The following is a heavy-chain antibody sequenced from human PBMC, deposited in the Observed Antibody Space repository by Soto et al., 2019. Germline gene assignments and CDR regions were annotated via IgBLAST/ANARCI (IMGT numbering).Heavy chain of an antibody. Sequence: SETLSLTCTVSGDSISSVSYWGWIRQPPGEGPEWIASIYHGGTTFYNPSLKSRISISVDTSKNQFSLRLTSVTAADTATYYCARVHVMVVDGSTFDXWGPGTLVTVSX. CDR2: IYHGGTT. CDR3: ARVHVMVVDGSTFDX. CDR1: GDSISSVSY. J-gene: IGHJ4*03. D-gene: IGHD3-10*01. V-gene: IGHV4-38-2*02.